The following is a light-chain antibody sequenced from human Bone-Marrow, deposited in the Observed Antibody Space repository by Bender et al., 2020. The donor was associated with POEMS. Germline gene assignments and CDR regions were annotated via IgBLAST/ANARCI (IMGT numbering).Light chain of an antibody. J-gene: IGLJ1*01. CDR3: SSYTTSRTLV. CDR2: DVS. Sequence: QSALTQPASVSGSPGQSITISCTGTTGDIGSYNYVSWYQLHPGKAPKLMIYDVSNRPSGVSNRFFGSKSGNTASLTISGLQAEDEGDYFCSSYTTSRTLVFGTGTAVTVL. CDR1: TGDIGSYNY. V-gene: IGLV2-14*01.